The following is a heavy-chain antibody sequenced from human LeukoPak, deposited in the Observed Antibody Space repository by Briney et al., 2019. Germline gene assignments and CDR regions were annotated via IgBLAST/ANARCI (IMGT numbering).Heavy chain of an antibody. CDR1: GGSTSSNY. D-gene: IGHD1-26*01. CDR3: AQRQGPTSGSYDYFDP. J-gene: IGHJ5*02. V-gene: IGHV4-4*09. Sequence: SETLPLTCTVSGGSTSSNYWSWIRQPPGQGLEWIAYIHSSGYTNYNPFLRSRLTISVDTSKNQFSLKVTSVTAADTAVYYCAQRQGPTSGSYDYFDPWGQGTLVTVSS. CDR2: IHSSGYT.